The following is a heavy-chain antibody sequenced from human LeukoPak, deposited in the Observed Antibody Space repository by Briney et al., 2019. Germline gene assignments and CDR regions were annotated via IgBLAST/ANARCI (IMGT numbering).Heavy chain of an antibody. Sequence: HPGGSLRLSCAASGFTFSSYAMHWVRQAPGKGLEWVAVISYDGSNKYYADSVKGRFTISRDNSKNTLYLQMNSLRAEDTAVYYYARDGLIVASGYFDYWGQGTLVTVSS. CDR3: ARDGLIVASGYFDY. D-gene: IGHD3-22*01. V-gene: IGHV3-30*04. CDR1: GFTFSSYA. CDR2: ISYDGSNK. J-gene: IGHJ4*02.